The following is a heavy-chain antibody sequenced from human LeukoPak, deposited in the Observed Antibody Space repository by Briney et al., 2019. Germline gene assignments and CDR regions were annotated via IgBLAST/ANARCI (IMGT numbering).Heavy chain of an antibody. J-gene: IGHJ4*02. CDR2: IYPGDSDT. CDR3: ARNHHQQLGFFDY. Sequence: GESLKISCKGSGYMFSNYWIGWVRQMPGKSLEWMGTIYPGDSDTTYSPSFQGQVTISADKSISTAYLQWNSLKASDTAMYYCARNHHQQLGFFDYWGQGTLVTVSS. D-gene: IGHD6-13*01. V-gene: IGHV5-51*01. CDR1: GYMFSNYW.